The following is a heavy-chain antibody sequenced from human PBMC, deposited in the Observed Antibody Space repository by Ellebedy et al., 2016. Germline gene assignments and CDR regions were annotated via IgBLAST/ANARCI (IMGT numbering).Heavy chain of an antibody. CDR3: AKSKTTYIVGADPFES. V-gene: IGHV3-30*18. J-gene: IGHJ4*02. Sequence: GESLKISXAASGFTFSAFTMHWVRQAPGKGLEWVALISFDGSERYYVESVKGRFTISRDRSTNTLYLQLNSLRAEDTAVYYCAKSKTTYIVGADPFESWGQGTLVTVSS. CDR1: GFTFSAFT. D-gene: IGHD1-26*01. CDR2: ISFDGSER.